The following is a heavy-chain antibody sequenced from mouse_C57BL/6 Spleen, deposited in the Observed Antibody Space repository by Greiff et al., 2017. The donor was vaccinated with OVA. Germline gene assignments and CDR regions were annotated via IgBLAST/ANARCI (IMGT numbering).Heavy chain of an antibody. CDR3: ASEGALYSNYWFAY. J-gene: IGHJ3*01. Sequence: EVQLQQSGPELVKPGASVKMSCKASGYTFTDYNMHWVKQSHGKSLEWIGYINPNNGGTSYNQKFKGKATLTVNKTSSTAYMELRSLTSEDSAVYYCASEGALYSNYWFAYWGQGTLVTVSA. V-gene: IGHV1-22*01. CDR1: GYTFTDYN. CDR2: INPNNGGT. D-gene: IGHD2-5*01.